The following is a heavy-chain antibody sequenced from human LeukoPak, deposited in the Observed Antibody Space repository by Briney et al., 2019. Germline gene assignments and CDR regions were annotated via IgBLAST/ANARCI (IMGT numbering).Heavy chain of an antibody. D-gene: IGHD2-15*01. V-gene: IGHV1-69*13. CDR3: ARALMDRSGGSCYGPYYYYYGMDV. CDR1: GGTFSSYA. CDR2: IIPIFGTA. Sequence: SVKVSCKASGGTFSSYAISWVRQAPGQGLEWMGGIIPIFGTANYAQKFQGRVTITADESTSTAYMELSSLRSEDTAVYYCARALMDRSGGSCYGPYYYYYGMDVWGQGTTVTVSS. J-gene: IGHJ6*02.